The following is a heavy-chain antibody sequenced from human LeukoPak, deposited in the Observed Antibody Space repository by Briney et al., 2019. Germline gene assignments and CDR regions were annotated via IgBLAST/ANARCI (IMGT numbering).Heavy chain of an antibody. CDR1: GYTFTSYD. CDR3: ARYVTMVRGGSWFDP. Sequence: ASVKVSCKAPGYTFTSYDINWVRQATGQGLEWMGWMNPNSGNTGYAQKFQGRVTMTRNTSISTAYMELSSLRSEDTAVYYCARYVTMVRGGSWFDPWGQGTLVTVSS. V-gene: IGHV1-8*02. CDR2: MNPNSGNT. J-gene: IGHJ5*02. D-gene: IGHD3-10*01.